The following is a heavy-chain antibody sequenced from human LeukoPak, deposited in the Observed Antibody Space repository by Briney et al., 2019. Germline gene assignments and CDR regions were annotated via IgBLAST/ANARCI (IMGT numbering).Heavy chain of an antibody. CDR2: IYYSGST. CDR1: GGSISISSFY. CDR3: ARGSSKNGFDSNFDY. D-gene: IGHD5-12*01. J-gene: IGHJ4*02. Sequence: SETLSLTCTVSGGSISISSFYWGWIRQPPGKGLEWIGSIYYSGSTYYNPSLKSRVTISVDTSKNQFSLKLSSVTAADTAIYYCARGSSKNGFDSNFDYWGQGTLVTAPS. V-gene: IGHV4-39*07.